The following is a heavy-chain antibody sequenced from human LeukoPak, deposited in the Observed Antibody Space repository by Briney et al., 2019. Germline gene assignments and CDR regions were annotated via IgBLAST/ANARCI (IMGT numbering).Heavy chain of an antibody. D-gene: IGHD7-27*01. V-gene: IGHV3-30*03. CDR2: ISYDGSNK. Sequence: GGSLRLSCAASGFTFRSYGMHWVRQAPGKGLEWVAVISYDGSNKYYADSVKGRFTISRDNSKNTLYLQMNSLRAEDTAVYYCARAALTGNHYFDYWGQGTLVTVSS. CDR3: ARAALTGNHYFDY. J-gene: IGHJ4*02. CDR1: GFTFRSYG.